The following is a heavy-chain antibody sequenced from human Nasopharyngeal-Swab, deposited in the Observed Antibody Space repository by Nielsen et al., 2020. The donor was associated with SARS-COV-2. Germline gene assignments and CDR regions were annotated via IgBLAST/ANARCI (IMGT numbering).Heavy chain of an antibody. J-gene: IGHJ6*03. V-gene: IGHV5-51*01. CDR2: IYPGDSDT. D-gene: IGHD2-2*02. CDR1: GYSFTSYW. Sequence: GESLKISCKGSGYSFTSYWIGWVRQMPGKGLEWMGIIYPGDSDTRYSPSFQDHVTVSADKSISTAYLQWSSLKASDTAMYYCARLRSDTSYYNYYYMDVWGKGTTVTVSS. CDR3: ARLRSDTSYYNYYYMDV.